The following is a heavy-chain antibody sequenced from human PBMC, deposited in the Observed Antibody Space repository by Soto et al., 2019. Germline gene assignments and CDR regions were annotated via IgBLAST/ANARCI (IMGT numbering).Heavy chain of an antibody. CDR3: ASSELRYFDWLIPHPLYFDY. J-gene: IGHJ4*02. CDR2: IYYSGST. CDR1: GGSISSYY. V-gene: IGHV4-59*01. Sequence: SETLSLTCTVSGGSISSYYWSWIRQPPGKGLEWIGYIYYSGSTNYNPSLKSRVTISVDTSKNQFSLKLSSVTAADTAVYYCASSELRYFDWLIPHPLYFDYWGQGTLVTVSS. D-gene: IGHD3-9*01.